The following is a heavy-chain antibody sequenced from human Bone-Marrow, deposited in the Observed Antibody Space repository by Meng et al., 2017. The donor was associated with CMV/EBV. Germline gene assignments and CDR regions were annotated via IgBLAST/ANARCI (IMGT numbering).Heavy chain of an antibody. V-gene: IGHV3-9*01. D-gene: IGHD6-13*01. CDR2: FGWENAGV. J-gene: IGHJ4*02. CDR3: AKVLVTGSWPGGYFDY. CDR1: GFNIDDYS. Sequence: GGSLRLSCAISGFNIDDYSIHWFRQSPGKGLEWVSGFGWENAGVGYADSVKGRFTISRDSAKKSLFLQMNSLRPEDTAFYYCAKVLVTGSWPGGYFDYWGQGTQVTVSS.